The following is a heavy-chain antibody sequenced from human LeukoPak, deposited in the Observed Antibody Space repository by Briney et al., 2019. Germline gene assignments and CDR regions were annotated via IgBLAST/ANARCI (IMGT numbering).Heavy chain of an antibody. CDR2: IYYSGST. J-gene: IGHJ4*02. CDR3: ARGGSSRYPFDY. CDR1: GGSISSYY. D-gene: IGHD6-13*01. Sequence: SETLSLTCTVSGGSISSYYWSWIRQPPGKGLEWIGYIYYSGSTNYNPSLKSRVTISVDTSKNQFSLKLSSVTAADTAVYYCARGGSSRYPFDYWGQGTLVTVSS. V-gene: IGHV4-59*01.